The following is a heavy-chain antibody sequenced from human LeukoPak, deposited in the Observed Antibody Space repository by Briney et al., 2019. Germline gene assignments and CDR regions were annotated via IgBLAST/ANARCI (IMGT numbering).Heavy chain of an antibody. Sequence: VASVKVSCKASGYTFTGYYMHWVRQAPGQGLEWMGWINPNSGGTNYAQKFQGRVTMTRDTSISTAYMELSRLRSDDTAVYYCARGGFGYSSTSCYDGWFDPWGQGTLVTVSS. J-gene: IGHJ5*02. CDR3: ARGGFGYSSTSCYDGWFDP. CDR1: GYTFTGYY. CDR2: INPNSGGT. D-gene: IGHD2-2*01. V-gene: IGHV1-2*02.